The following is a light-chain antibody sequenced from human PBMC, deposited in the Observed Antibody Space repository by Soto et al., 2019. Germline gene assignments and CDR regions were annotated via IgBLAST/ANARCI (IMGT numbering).Light chain of an antibody. CDR2: GAS. CDR1: QSVSSN. CDR3: QQYYGLPPT. J-gene: IGKJ4*01. Sequence: EIVMTQSPATLSVSPGERATLSCRASQSVSSNLAWYQQTPGQAPRLLIYGASTRATGIPARFSGSGSGTEFTLTISSLQSEDFAVYYCQQYYGLPPTFGGGTKVEIK. V-gene: IGKV3D-15*01.